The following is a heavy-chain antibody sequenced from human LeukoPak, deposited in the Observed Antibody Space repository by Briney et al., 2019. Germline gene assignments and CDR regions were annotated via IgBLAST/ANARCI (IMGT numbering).Heavy chain of an antibody. Sequence: PSETLSLTCAVYGGSFSGYYWSWIRQPPGKGLEWIGEINHSGSTNYNLSLKSRVTISVDTSKNQFSLKLSSVTAADTAVYYCARGQARGSYRYTSNYYYYYGMDVWGQGTTVTVSS. CDR3: ARGQARGSYRYTSNYYYYYGMDV. CDR2: INHSGST. CDR1: GGSFSGYY. J-gene: IGHJ6*02. V-gene: IGHV4-34*01. D-gene: IGHD3-16*02.